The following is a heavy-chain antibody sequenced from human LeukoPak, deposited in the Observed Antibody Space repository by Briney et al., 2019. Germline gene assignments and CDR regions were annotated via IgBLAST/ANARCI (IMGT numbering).Heavy chain of an antibody. CDR1: GDSFNMFW. Sequence: GESLKISCRGSGDSFNMFWIGWVRQMPGKGLEWMGIIYPGDSDTRYSPSFQGQVTMSADKSTNTAYLQWTSLKASDTAIYFCARRAELGMRYFDSWGQGALVTVSS. CDR3: ARRAELGMRYFDS. J-gene: IGHJ4*02. CDR2: IYPGDSDT. D-gene: IGHD3-16*01. V-gene: IGHV5-51*01.